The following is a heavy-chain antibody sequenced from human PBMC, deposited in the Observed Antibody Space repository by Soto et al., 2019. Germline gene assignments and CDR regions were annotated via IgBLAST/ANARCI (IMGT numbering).Heavy chain of an antibody. CDR2: IYTSGST. D-gene: IGHD6-13*01. V-gene: IGHV4-4*07. Sequence: PSDTLSLTCTVSGGSISSYYWSWIRQPAGKGLEWIGRIYTSGSTNYNPSLKSRVTMSVDTSKNQFSLKLSSVTAADTAVYYCARDLAAAGTDNWFDPWGQGTLVTVSS. CDR3: ARDLAAAGTDNWFDP. CDR1: GGSISSYY. J-gene: IGHJ5*02.